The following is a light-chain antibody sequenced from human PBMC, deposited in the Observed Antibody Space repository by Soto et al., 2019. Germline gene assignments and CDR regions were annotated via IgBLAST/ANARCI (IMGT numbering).Light chain of an antibody. Sequence: EIVLMQSPGTLSLSPGERATLSCRASQYMTRTYIAWYQQKPGQAPRLLIYAASNRATGIPARFSGSGSETEFTLTISSLKSEDFGVYYCQQRRDWPTFGQGTKVDIK. CDR1: QYMTRTY. V-gene: IGKV3D-20*02. CDR3: QQRRDWPT. J-gene: IGKJ1*01. CDR2: AAS.